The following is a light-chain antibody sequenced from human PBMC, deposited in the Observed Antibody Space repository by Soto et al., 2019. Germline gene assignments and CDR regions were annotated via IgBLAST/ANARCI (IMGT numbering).Light chain of an antibody. CDR2: GAS. J-gene: IGKJ2*01. CDR1: QRVSSNY. V-gene: IGKV3-20*01. Sequence: IALTQSPGTLSLSPGERATPSCRARQRVSSNYVAWYQHKPGQAPRLLIHGASIRATGIPDRFSGSGSGTDFTLTISRLEPEDFAVYYCHQYGTLPYVFGQGTKLRIK. CDR3: HQYGTLPYV.